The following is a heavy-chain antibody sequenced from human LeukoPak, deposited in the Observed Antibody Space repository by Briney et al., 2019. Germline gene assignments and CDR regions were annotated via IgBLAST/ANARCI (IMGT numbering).Heavy chain of an antibody. CDR3: AKVQDGSGSYYPNFDY. CDR2: ISGTSGTT. Sequence: GGSLRLSCAAAGFTFSNYAMTWVRQAPGKGLEWVSGISGTSGTTYYADSVKGRFTISRDNSKNRLYLQMNSLRAEDTAVYYCAKVQDGSGSYYPNFDYWGQGTLVTVSS. V-gene: IGHV3-23*01. CDR1: GFTFSNYA. D-gene: IGHD3-10*01. J-gene: IGHJ4*02.